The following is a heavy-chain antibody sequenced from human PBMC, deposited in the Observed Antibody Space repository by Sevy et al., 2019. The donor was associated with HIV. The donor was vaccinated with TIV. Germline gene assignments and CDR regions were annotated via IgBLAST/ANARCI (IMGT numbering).Heavy chain of an antibody. D-gene: IGHD6-19*01. V-gene: IGHV1-2*04. CDR1: GYTFTGYY. CDR2: MNPHTGGT. CDR3: ARDRTYSSGWFGNYYYDMDV. Sequence: ASVKVSCKASGYTFTGYYMHWVRQAPGQGLEWMGWMNPHTGGTNIAQKFQGWVTMTRDTSITTAYMELSRLRSDDTAVYYCARDRTYSSGWFGNYYYDMDVWGQGTTVTVSS. J-gene: IGHJ6*02.